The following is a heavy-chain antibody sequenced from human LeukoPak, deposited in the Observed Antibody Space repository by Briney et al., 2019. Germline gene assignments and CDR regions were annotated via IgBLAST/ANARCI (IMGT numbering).Heavy chain of an antibody. J-gene: IGHJ4*02. CDR1: GGTFSSYA. CDR3: ARDNSYGSTSFLSL. CDR2: IIPFFGTA. Sequence: SVKVSCKASGGTFSSYAISWVRQAPGQGLEWMGGIIPFFGTANYAQKFKGRVTITADKSTSTAYMELSSLRSEDTAVYYCARDNSYGSTSFLSLWGQGTLVTVSS. D-gene: IGHD2-2*01. V-gene: IGHV1-69*06.